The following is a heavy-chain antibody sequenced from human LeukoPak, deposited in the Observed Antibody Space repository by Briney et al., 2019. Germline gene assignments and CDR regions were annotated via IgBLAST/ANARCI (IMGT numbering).Heavy chain of an antibody. D-gene: IGHD3-9*01. J-gene: IGHJ4*02. CDR3: ARSSLRYFDWSPDFDY. CDR2: IKQDGSEK. Sequence: GGSLRLSCTASGVTLSSYAMSWVRQAPGKGLEWVANIKQDGSEKYYVDSVKGRFTISRDNAKNSLYLQMNSLRAEDTAVYYCARSSLRYFDWSPDFDYWGQGTLVTVSS. V-gene: IGHV3-7*01. CDR1: GVTLSSYA.